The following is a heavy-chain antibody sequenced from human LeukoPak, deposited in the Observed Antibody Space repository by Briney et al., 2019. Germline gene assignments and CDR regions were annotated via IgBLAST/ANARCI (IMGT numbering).Heavy chain of an antibody. D-gene: IGHD3-16*02. Sequence: GGSLRLSCAASGFTFSSYWMSWVRQAPGKGLEWVANIKQDGSEKYYVDSVKGRFTISRDNAKNSLYLQMNSLRAEDTAVYYCARPYDYVWGSYRFWGQGTLVTVSS. V-gene: IGHV3-7*01. CDR1: GFTFSSYW. J-gene: IGHJ4*02. CDR3: ARPYDYVWGSYRF. CDR2: IKQDGSEK.